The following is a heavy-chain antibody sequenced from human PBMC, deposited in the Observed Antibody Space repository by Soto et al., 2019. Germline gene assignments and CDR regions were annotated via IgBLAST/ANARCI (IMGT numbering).Heavy chain of an antibody. Sequence: QVQLVQSGAEEKKPGASVRVSCKASGCTFASCAMHWVRQAPGQRLEWMGWINAGNGNTQYSQKFQGRVTITRDTPASTAHMEPRSLRSEDTAVYYCARGWKDSSSRYGPDGFDPWGQGTLVTVSS. V-gene: IGHV1-3*05. D-gene: IGHD6-13*01. CDR1: GCTFASCA. CDR2: INAGNGNT. J-gene: IGHJ5*02. CDR3: ARGWKDSSSRYGPDGFDP.